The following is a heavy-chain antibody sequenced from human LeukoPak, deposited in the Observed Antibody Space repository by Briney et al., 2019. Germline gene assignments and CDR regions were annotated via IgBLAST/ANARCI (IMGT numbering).Heavy chain of an antibody. Sequence: SETLSLTCTVSGGSISSSSYYWGWIRQPPGKGLERIGSIYYSGSTYYNPSLKSRVTISVDTSKNQFSLKLSSVTAADTAVYYCARRGRSSGPPLNDRYYFDYWGQGTLVTVSS. D-gene: IGHD6-19*01. CDR1: GGSISSSSYY. J-gene: IGHJ4*02. V-gene: IGHV4-39*07. CDR3: ARRGRSSGPPLNDRYYFDY. CDR2: IYYSGST.